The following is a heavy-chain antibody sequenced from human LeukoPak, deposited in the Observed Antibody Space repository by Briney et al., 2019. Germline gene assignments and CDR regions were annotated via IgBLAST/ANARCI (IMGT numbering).Heavy chain of an antibody. J-gene: IGHJ4*02. Sequence: GGSLRLSCAASGFTFSSYAMHWVRQAPGKGLEWVAVKSYDGSNKYYADSVKGRFTISRDNSKNTLYLQMNSLRAEDTAVYYCARDYIVVVPAAIGAAFDYWGQGTLVTVSS. CDR1: GFTFSSYA. V-gene: IGHV3-30-3*01. CDR2: KSYDGSNK. CDR3: ARDYIVVVPAAIGAAFDY. D-gene: IGHD2-2*02.